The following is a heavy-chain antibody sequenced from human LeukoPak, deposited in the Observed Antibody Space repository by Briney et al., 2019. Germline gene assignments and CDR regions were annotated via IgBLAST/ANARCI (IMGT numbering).Heavy chain of an antibody. V-gene: IGHV3-23*01. Sequence: PGGSLTLSCAASGFTFSSYAMSWVRQAPGKGLEWVSVITNSGGNTYYTDSVKGRFTISRDNSKNALYLQMNSLRAEDSAVYYCATVAIRPDYCGQGTLVTVSS. CDR3: ATVAIRPDY. CDR1: GFTFSSYA. D-gene: IGHD6-6*01. CDR2: ITNSGGNT. J-gene: IGHJ4*02.